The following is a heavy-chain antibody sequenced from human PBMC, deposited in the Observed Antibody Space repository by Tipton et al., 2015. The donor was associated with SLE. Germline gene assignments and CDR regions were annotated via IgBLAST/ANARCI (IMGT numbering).Heavy chain of an antibody. V-gene: IGHV3-11*01. CDR2: ISNTGNNV. CDR1: GFTFSDYA. CDR3: ARRIRSGWYNNY. D-gene: IGHD6-19*01. Sequence: SLRLSCSASGFTFSDYAMSWVRQAPGKGLEWISYISNTGNNVYYADSVKGRFTISRDNAKSSLYLQMNSLRAEDTAVYYCARRIRSGWYNNYWGQGTLVTVSS. J-gene: IGHJ4*02.